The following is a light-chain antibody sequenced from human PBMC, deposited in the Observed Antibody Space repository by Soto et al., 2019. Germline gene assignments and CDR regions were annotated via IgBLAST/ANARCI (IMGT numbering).Light chain of an antibody. Sequence: EIVMTQSPATLSLSPGERATLSCRASQSVGKYLVWYQQKPGQAPRLPIYDASNRATGIPARFSGSGSGTNFTLTISSLEPEDFAVYYCQQRRSWQVTFGQGTRLEIK. J-gene: IGKJ5*01. V-gene: IGKV3D-11*02. CDR2: DAS. CDR1: QSVGKY. CDR3: QQRRSWQVT.